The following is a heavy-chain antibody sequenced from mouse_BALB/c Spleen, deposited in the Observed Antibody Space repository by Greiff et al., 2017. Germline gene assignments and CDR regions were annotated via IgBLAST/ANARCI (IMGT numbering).Heavy chain of an antibody. Sequence: VQLKESGGGLVQPGGSRKLSCAASGFTFSSFGMHWVRQAPEKGLEWVAYISSGSSTIYYADTVKGRFTISRDNPKNTLFLQMTSLRSEDTAMYYCARRSLTGEGAMDYWGQGTSVTVSS. CDR3: ARRSLTGEGAMDY. CDR1: GFTFSSFG. D-gene: IGHD4-1*01. J-gene: IGHJ4*01. V-gene: IGHV5-17*02. CDR2: ISSGSSTI.